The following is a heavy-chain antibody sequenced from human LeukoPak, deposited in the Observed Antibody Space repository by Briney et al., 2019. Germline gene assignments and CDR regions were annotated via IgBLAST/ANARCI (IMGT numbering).Heavy chain of an antibody. CDR1: GFTFSSYV. J-gene: IGHJ4*02. CDR2: ISGSGGST. V-gene: IGHV3-23*01. D-gene: IGHD5-18*01. Sequence: GGSLRLSCAASGFTFSSYVMSWVRQAPGKGMEWVSTISGSGGSTYYADSVKGRFTISRDNAKNTLYLQMNSLRAEDTAVYYCARKAGGYSYGPLDYWGQGTLVTVSS. CDR3: ARKAGGYSYGPLDY.